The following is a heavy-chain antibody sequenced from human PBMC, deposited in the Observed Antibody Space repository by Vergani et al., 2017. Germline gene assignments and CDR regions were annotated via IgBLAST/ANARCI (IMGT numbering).Heavy chain of an antibody. CDR1: GDSISRGGYY. J-gene: IGHJ4*02. D-gene: IGHD2-21*02. Sequence: QVQLQESGPGLVKPLQTLSLTCTVSGDSISRGGYYWNWIRQHPGKGLEWIEYIYYSGSTNYNSSLKSRVSMSVDTSKNQFSLRLSSVTAADTAVYYCAREVGTEGFDYWGQGTLVTVSS. CDR3: AREVGTEGFDY. CDR2: IYYSGST. V-gene: IGHV4-31*03.